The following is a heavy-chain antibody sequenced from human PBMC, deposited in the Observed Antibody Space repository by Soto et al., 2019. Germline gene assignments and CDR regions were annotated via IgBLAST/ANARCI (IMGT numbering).Heavy chain of an antibody. CDR1: GFTFSSYD. CDR2: IGTAGDT. CDR3: ARGGGSYRYYYYGMDV. V-gene: IGHV3-13*01. J-gene: IGHJ6*02. Sequence: ESGGGLVQPGGSLRLSCAASGFTFSSYDMHWVRQATGKGLEWVSAIGTAGDTYYPGSVKGRFTISRENAKNSLYLQMNSLRAGDTAVYYCARGGGSYRYYYYGMDVWGQGTTVTVSS. D-gene: IGHD1-26*01.